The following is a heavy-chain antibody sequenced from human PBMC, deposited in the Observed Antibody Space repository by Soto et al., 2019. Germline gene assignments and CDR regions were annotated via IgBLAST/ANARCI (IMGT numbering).Heavy chain of an antibody. V-gene: IGHV4-39*01. J-gene: IGHJ4*02. CDR1: GGSISSSSYY. Sequence: QLQLQESGPGLVKPSETLSLTCTVSGGSISSSSYYWGWIRQPPGKGLEWIGSIYYSGSTYYNPSLKSRVTISVDTSKNQFSLKLSSVTAADTAVYYCASRRDGYSHLRYWGQGTLVTVSS. D-gene: IGHD4-4*01. CDR2: IYYSGST. CDR3: ASRRDGYSHLRY.